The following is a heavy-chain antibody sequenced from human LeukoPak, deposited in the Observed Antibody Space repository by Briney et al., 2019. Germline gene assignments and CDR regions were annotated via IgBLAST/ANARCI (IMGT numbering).Heavy chain of an antibody. CDR2: INSDGSTI. V-gene: IGHV3-74*01. CDR3: AKGSQLPDGSGTGNLNY. D-gene: IGHD3-10*01. Sequence: GGSLRLSCAASGFTFSSYWMHWVRQAPGKGLVWVSRINSDGSTITYADSVKGRFTISRENSKNTLYLQMNSLRVEDSAVYYCAKGSQLPDGSGTGNLNYWGQGTLVTVSS. J-gene: IGHJ4*02. CDR1: GFTFSSYW.